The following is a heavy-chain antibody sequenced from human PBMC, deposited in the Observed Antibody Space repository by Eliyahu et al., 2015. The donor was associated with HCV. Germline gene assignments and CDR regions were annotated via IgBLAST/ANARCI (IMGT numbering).Heavy chain of an antibody. CDR1: GGSISSSSYY. CDR2: IYYSGST. Sequence: QLQLQESGPGLVKPSETLSLTCTVSGGSISSSSYYWGWIRQPPGKGLEWIGSIYYSGSTYYNPSLKSRVTISVDTSKNQFSLKLSSVTAADTAVYYCARRGPGTMVRGVIDNWFDPWGQGTLVTVSS. J-gene: IGHJ5*02. V-gene: IGHV4-39*01. CDR3: ARRGPGTMVRGVIDNWFDP. D-gene: IGHD3-10*01.